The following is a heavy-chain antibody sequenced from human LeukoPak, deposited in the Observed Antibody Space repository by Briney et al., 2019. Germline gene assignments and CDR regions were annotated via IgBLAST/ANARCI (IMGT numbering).Heavy chain of an antibody. V-gene: IGHV3-11*01. Sequence: GGSLRLSCAASGLTFSDYYMSWIRQAPGKGLEWVSYISSSGSTIYYADSVKGRFTISRDNAKNSLYLQMNSLRAEDTAVYYCARRAERIRAFDIWGQGTMVTVSS. CDR3: ARRAERIRAFDI. D-gene: IGHD1-1*01. CDR1: GLTFSDYY. CDR2: ISSSGSTI. J-gene: IGHJ3*02.